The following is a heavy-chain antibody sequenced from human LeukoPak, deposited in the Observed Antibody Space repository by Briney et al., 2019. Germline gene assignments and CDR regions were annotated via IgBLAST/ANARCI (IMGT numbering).Heavy chain of an antibody. CDR2: IKQDGSEK. CDR3: ARDDYVWGSYRYSDY. D-gene: IGHD3-16*02. Sequence: GGSLRLSCAASGFTFSSYWMSWVRQAPGKGLEWVANIKQDGSEKYYVDSVKGRFTISRDNAKNSLYPQMNSLRAEDTAVYYCARDDYVWGSYRYSDYWGQGTLVTVSS. J-gene: IGHJ4*02. CDR1: GFTFSSYW. V-gene: IGHV3-7*01.